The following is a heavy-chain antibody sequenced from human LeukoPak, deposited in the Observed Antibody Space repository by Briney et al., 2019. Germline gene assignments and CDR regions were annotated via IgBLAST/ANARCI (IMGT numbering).Heavy chain of an antibody. CDR3: ARDRMGGSFDY. CDR1: GFTFDTYD. J-gene: IGHJ4*02. V-gene: IGHV3-48*01. Sequence: GGSLRLSCAASGFTFDTYDMNWVRQAPGKGLEWVSFITGGSNTIYYADSVKGRFTISRDNAKNSLYLQMNSLRAEDTAVYYCARDRMGGSFDYWGQGTLVTVSS. D-gene: IGHD2-15*01. CDR2: ITGGSNTI.